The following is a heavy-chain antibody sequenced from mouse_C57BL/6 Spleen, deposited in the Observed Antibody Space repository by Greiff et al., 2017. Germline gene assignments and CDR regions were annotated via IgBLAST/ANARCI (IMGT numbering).Heavy chain of an antibody. CDR2: INYDGSST. CDR1: GFTFSDYY. J-gene: IGHJ1*03. D-gene: IGHD1-1*01. CDR3: ARDGYYGSSYRWYCDV. Sequence: EVMLVESEGGLVQPGSSMKLSCTASGFTFSDYYMAWVRQVPEKGLEWVANINYDGSSTYYLDSLKSRFIISRDNAKNILYLQMSSLKSEDTATYYCARDGYYGSSYRWYCDVWGTGTTVTVSS. V-gene: IGHV5-16*01.